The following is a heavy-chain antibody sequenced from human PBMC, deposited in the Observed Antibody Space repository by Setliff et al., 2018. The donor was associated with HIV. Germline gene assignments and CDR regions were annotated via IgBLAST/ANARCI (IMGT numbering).Heavy chain of an antibody. CDR3: ARDSELGLNYHYGMDV. V-gene: IGHV4-28*03. J-gene: IGHJ6*02. CDR2: IYKGGST. D-gene: IGHD1-26*01. Sequence: LSLTCVVSGYSISSSYWWGWIRQPPGKGLEWIGWIGYIYKGGSTYYNPSLKSRVTMSVDTSKNQFSLKLSSVTAADTAVYYCARDSELGLNYHYGMDVWGQGTTVTVSS. CDR1: GYSISSSYW.